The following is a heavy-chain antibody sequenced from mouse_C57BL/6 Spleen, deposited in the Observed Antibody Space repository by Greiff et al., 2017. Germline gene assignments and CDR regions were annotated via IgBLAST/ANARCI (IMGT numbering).Heavy chain of an antibody. CDR3: ARGDYGSSRWFAY. J-gene: IGHJ3*01. CDR2: IHPNSGST. CDR1: GYTFTSYW. D-gene: IGHD1-1*01. Sequence: QVHVKQPGAELVKPGASVKLSCKASGYTFTSYWMHWVKQRPGQGLEWIGMIHPNSGSTNYNEKFKSKATLTVDKSSSTAYMQLSSLTSEDSAVYYCARGDYGSSRWFAYWGQGTLVTVSA. V-gene: IGHV1-64*01.